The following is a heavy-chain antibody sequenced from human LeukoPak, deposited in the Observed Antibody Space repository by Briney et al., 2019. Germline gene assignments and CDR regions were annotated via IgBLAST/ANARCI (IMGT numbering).Heavy chain of an antibody. CDR1: GFTFSSCS. CDR3: ARVNGRFGEFQL. V-gene: IGHV3-48*02. Sequence: QPGGSLRLPCVVSGFTFSSCSMNWVRQAPGKGLEWVSYISSSSTTRYYADSVKGRFTISRDNAKNSLYLQMNSLRDEDSAVYYCARVNGRFGEFQLWGQGTLVTVSS. D-gene: IGHD3-10*01. J-gene: IGHJ1*01. CDR2: ISSSSTTR.